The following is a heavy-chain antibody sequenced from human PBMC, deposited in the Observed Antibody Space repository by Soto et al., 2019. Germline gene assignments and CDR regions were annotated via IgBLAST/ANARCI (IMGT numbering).Heavy chain of an antibody. CDR2: ISAGGREP. J-gene: IGHJ6*02. CDR1: GFTFGSYC. D-gene: IGHD6-6*01. Sequence: RRGSLRLSCAVSGFTFGSYCMICCGQSPGKWLEWVSNISAGGREPSYADSVEGRFTISRDNAKRSLYLQMISLRAEDTAVYYCARATRKKAARPGYYGMDVWGQGTTVTVSS. V-gene: IGHV3-7*01. CDR3: ARATRKKAARPGYYGMDV.